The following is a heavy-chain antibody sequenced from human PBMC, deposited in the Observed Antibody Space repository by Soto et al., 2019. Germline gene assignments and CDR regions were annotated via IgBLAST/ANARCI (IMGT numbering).Heavy chain of an antibody. CDR3: TRDRPHGYCSSTSCYGDYYYYMDV. CDR2: IRSKAYGGTT. Sequence: GGSLRLSCTASGFTFGDYAMSWFRQAPGKGLEWVGFIRSKAYGGTTEYAASVKGRFTISRDDSKSIAYLQMNSLKTEDTAVYYCTRDRPHGYCSSTSCYGDYYYYMDVWGKGTTVTVSS. D-gene: IGHD2-2*01. V-gene: IGHV3-49*03. J-gene: IGHJ6*03. CDR1: GFTFGDYA.